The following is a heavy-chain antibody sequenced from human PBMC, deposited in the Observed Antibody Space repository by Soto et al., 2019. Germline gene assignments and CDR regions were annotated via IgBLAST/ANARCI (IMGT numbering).Heavy chain of an antibody. CDR3: ARLRDSDGMDV. V-gene: IGHV1-69*02. D-gene: IGHD1-26*01. Sequence: QVQLVQSGAEVKKPGSSVKVSCKASGGTFSTYTITWVRQAPGQGLEWMGRIIPILGIRNYAQKFQGRVTITADKSTSTAYMELSSLRSEDTAVYYCARLRDSDGMDVWGQGTTVTVSS. CDR2: IIPILGIR. J-gene: IGHJ6*02. CDR1: GGTFSTYT.